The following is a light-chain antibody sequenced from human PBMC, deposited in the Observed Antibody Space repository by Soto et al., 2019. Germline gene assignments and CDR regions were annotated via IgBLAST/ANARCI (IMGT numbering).Light chain of an antibody. CDR1: QTIYSN. CDR3: QQYQNLWT. V-gene: IGKV3-15*01. J-gene: IGKJ1*01. Sequence: IVRTQSPATLSVSPGERASLSCRAGQTIYSNVAWYQQRPGQAPRLLIYRASTRATGVPARFSGSGSGTEFTLTISGLQSEDFALYYCQQYQNLWTFGQGTKVDIK. CDR2: RAS.